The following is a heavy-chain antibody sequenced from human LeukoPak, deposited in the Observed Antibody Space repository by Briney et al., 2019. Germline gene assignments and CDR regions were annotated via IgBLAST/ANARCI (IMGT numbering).Heavy chain of an antibody. J-gene: IGHJ4*02. Sequence: SSETLSLTCTVSGGSINTYYWSWIRQPPGKGLEWIGYIYYSGSTNYNPSHKSRVTISVDTSKNQFSLKLSSVTAADTAVYYCARHRYGDYSFDYWGQGTLVTVSS. CDR2: IYYSGST. CDR3: ARHRYGDYSFDY. CDR1: GGSINTYY. V-gene: IGHV4-59*08. D-gene: IGHD4-17*01.